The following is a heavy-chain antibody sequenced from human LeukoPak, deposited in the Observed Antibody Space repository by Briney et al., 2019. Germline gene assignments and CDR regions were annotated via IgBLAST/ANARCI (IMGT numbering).Heavy chain of an antibody. V-gene: IGHV1-24*01. CDR1: VDTLSDLS. J-gene: IGHJ4*02. CDR2: FDPEGGET. D-gene: IGHD4-17*01. Sequence: ASVKVSCKVSVDTLSDLSMYWVRQAPGKGLEWMGGFDPEGGETIYAQKFRGRVTMTEDTSTDTAYMELSSLRSEDTAIYYCATVGPSGDYPFDYWGQGTLVTVSS. CDR3: ATVGPSGDYPFDY.